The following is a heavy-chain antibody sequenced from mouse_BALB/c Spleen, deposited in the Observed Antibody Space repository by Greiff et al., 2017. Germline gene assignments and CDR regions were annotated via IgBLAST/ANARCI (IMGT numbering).Heavy chain of an antibody. V-gene: IGHV7-3*02. CDR1: GFTFTDYY. CDR3: ARDGGWGNYVGAMDY. Sequence: EVKLMESGGGLVQPGGSLRLSCATSGFTFTDYYMSWVRQPPGKALEWLGFIRNKANGYTTEYSASVKGRFTISRDNSQSILYLQMNTLRAEDSATYYCARDGGWGNYVGAMDYWGQGTSVTVSS. CDR2: IRNKANGYTT. J-gene: IGHJ4*01. D-gene: IGHD2-1*01.